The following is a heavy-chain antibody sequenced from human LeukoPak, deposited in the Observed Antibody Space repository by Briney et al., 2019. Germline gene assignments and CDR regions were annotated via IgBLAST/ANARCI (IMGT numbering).Heavy chain of an antibody. V-gene: IGHV3-74*01. J-gene: IGHJ4*02. Sequence: GGSLRLSCAASGFTFSRYWMHWVRQAPGKGLVWVSRTTRDGTSTRYAESVKGRFTISRDNAKNTLYLQMNSLRVEDTAVYYCARDGGSSWYYFDNWGQGTLVTVSS. CDR2: TTRDGTST. CDR3: ARDGGSSWYYFDN. CDR1: GFTFSRYW. D-gene: IGHD1-26*01.